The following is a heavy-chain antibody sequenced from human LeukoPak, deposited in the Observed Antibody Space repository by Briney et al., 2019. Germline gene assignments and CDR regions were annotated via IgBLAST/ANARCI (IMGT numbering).Heavy chain of an antibody. V-gene: IGHV3-23*01. Sequence: GGSLRRSCAASGFTFSSYAMSWVRQAPGKGLEWVSGISDSGDITYYAYSVKGRFTISRDNSKNTLYVQMNSLRVEDTAVYYCAKDRRGGSYYAATLDIWGQGTMVTVSS. CDR3: AKDRRGGSYYAATLDI. CDR2: ISDSGDIT. J-gene: IGHJ3*02. CDR1: GFTFSSYA. D-gene: IGHD1-26*01.